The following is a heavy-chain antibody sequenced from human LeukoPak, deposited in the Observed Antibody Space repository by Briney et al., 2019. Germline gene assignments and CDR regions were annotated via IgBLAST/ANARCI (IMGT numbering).Heavy chain of an antibody. V-gene: IGHV3-66*01. Sequence: GGSLRLSCAASGFTVSSNYMSWVRQAPGKGLEWVSVIYSGGRTYYADSVKGRFTISRDNSKNTLYLQMNSLRAEDTAVYYCAKMFMITSGGVRPPSPTDAFDIWGQGTMVTVSS. J-gene: IGHJ3*02. CDR2: IYSGGRT. CDR1: GFTVSSNY. CDR3: AKMFMITSGGVRPPSPTDAFDI. D-gene: IGHD3-16*01.